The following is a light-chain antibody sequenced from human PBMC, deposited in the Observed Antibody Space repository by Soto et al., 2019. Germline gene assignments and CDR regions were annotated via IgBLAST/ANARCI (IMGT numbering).Light chain of an antibody. CDR1: QSLLHGNGNNY. Sequence: DIVMTQSPLSLPVTPGEPASISCRSSQSLLHGNGNNYLDWYLQKPGQSQQLLLYLASNRASGVPDKFSGSGSGTDFTLKISKVEAEDVGVYYCMQALQTPITFGQGTRLEIK. V-gene: IGKV2-28*01. J-gene: IGKJ5*01. CDR3: MQALQTPIT. CDR2: LAS.